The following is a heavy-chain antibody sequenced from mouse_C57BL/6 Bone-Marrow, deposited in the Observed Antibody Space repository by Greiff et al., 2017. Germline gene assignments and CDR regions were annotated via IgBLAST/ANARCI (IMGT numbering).Heavy chain of an antibody. CDR3: ARDSDGYYYAMDY. CDR2: INYDGSST. V-gene: IGHV5-16*01. D-gene: IGHD2-3*01. CDR1: GFTFSDYY. Sequence: EVKVVESEGGLVQPGSSMKLSCTASGFTFSDYYMAWVRQVPEKGLEWVANINYDGSSTYYLDSLKSRFIISRDNAKNILYLQMSSLKSEDTATYYCARDSDGYYYAMDYWGQGTSVTVSS. J-gene: IGHJ4*01.